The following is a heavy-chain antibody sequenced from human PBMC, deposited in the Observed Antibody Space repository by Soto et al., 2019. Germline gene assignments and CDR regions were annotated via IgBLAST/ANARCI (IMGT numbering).Heavy chain of an antibody. J-gene: IGHJ6*03. D-gene: IGHD6-19*01. Sequence: ASVKVSCKASGYTFTSYDINWVRQATGQGLEWMGWMNPNSGNTGYAQKFQGRATMTRNTSISTAYMELSSLRSEDTAVYYCARGVPAVAGTGYYYYYMDVWGKGTTVTVSS. V-gene: IGHV1-8*01. CDR1: GYTFTSYD. CDR2: MNPNSGNT. CDR3: ARGVPAVAGTGYYYYYMDV.